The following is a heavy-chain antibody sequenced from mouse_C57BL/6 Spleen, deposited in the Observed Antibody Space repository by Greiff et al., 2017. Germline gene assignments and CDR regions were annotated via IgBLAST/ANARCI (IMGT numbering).Heavy chain of an antibody. CDR3: ARGDDGYYWFAY. Sequence: VQLQQSGAELVKPGASVKISCKASGYAFSSYWMNWVKQRPGKGLEGIGQIYPGDGDTNYNGKFKGKATLTADKSSSTAYMQLSSLTSVDSAVYFCARGDDGYYWFAYWGQGTLVTVAA. CDR2: IYPGDGDT. CDR1: GYAFSSYW. D-gene: IGHD2-3*01. V-gene: IGHV1-80*01. J-gene: IGHJ3*01.